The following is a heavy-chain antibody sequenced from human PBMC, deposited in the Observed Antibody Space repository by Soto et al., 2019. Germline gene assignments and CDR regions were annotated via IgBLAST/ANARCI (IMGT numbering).Heavy chain of an antibody. Sequence: VLLVQSGAEVKQPGSSVKVSCKASGGTISTYAITWVRQAPGQGLEWVGGIIPIFRTPNYAQNLQGRVTITAEESTSTAYMELSNLGSEDTAVYYCARGDGDNNAFDIWGQGTVVTVSS. J-gene: IGHJ3*02. CDR3: ARGDGDNNAFDI. CDR1: GGTISTYA. D-gene: IGHD1-20*01. CDR2: IIPIFRTP. V-gene: IGHV1-69*12.